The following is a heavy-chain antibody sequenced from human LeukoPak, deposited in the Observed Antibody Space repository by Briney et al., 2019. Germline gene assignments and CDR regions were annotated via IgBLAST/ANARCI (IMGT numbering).Heavy chain of an antibody. V-gene: IGHV4-39*01. CDR2: IYYSGST. CDR3: ARRYYYDSSGYYHDY. CDR1: GGSISSSSYY. D-gene: IGHD3-22*01. J-gene: IGHJ4*02. Sequence: SETLSLTRTVSGGSISSSSYYWGWLRQPPGKGLEWIGSIYYSGSTYYNPSLQSRVTLSVDTSKNQFSLKLSSVTAADTAVYYCARRYYYDSSGYYHDYWGQGTLVTVSS.